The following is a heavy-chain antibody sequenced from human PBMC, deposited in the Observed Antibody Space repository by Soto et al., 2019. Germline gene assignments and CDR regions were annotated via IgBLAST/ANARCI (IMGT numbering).Heavy chain of an antibody. CDR2: IYYSGST. CDR3: ARDGSEHTKGWRVFYI. Sequence: SETLSLTCTVSGGSISSYYWSWIRQPPGKGLEGIGYIYYSGSTNYNPSLKSRGTISVGTSKKQVSLKLSSVTAADTAVYYCARDGSEHTKGWRVFYIWGQGTMVPVSS. D-gene: IGHD2-15*01. J-gene: IGHJ3*02. V-gene: IGHV4-59*01. CDR1: GGSISSYY.